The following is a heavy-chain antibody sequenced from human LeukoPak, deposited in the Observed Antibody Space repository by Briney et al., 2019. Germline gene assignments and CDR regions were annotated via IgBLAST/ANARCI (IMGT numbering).Heavy chain of an antibody. Sequence: GRSLRLSCAASGFNFRSYEMNWVRQAPGKGLEWVSYISNTDETRTYPDSVKGRFTISRDNAKNSLHLEMNSLRAEDTAVYYCAREIVSAVAGNFDYWGQGTLVTVSS. CDR3: AREIVSAVAGNFDY. CDR2: ISNTDETR. J-gene: IGHJ4*02. CDR1: GFNFRSYE. D-gene: IGHD6-19*01. V-gene: IGHV3-48*03.